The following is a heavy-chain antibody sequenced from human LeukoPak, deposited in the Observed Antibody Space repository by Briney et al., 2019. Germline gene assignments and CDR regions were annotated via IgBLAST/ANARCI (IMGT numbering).Heavy chain of an antibody. Sequence: GGSLRLSCAASGFTFSSNYMSWVRRAPGKGLEWVSVIYSGGSTYYADSVKGRFTISRDNSKNTLYLQMNSLRAEDTAVYYCARENYGDYNWFDPWGQGTLVTVSS. D-gene: IGHD4-17*01. J-gene: IGHJ5*02. CDR2: IYSGGST. V-gene: IGHV3-53*01. CDR1: GFTFSSNY. CDR3: ARENYGDYNWFDP.